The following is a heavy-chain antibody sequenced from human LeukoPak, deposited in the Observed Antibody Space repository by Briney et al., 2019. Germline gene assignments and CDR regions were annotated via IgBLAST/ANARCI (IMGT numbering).Heavy chain of an antibody. D-gene: IGHD3-22*01. CDR3: ARREYDSSGYSAFDI. CDR2: IYYSGST. V-gene: IGHV4-39*01. CDR1: GGSISSSSYY. Sequence: EPSETLSLTCTVSGGSISSSSYYWGWIRQPPGKGLEWIGSIYYSGSTYYNPSLKSRVTISVDTSKNQFSPKLSSVTAADTAVYYCARREYDSSGYSAFDIWGQGTMVTVSS. J-gene: IGHJ3*02.